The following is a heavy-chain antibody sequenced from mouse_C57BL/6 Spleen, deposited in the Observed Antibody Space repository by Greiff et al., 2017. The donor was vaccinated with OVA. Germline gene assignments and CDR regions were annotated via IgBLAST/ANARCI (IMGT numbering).Heavy chain of an antibody. CDR3: ARGSYGSSYGSYWYFDV. CDR1: GYTFTSYW. Sequence: QVQLQQPGAELVKPGASVKLSCKASGYTFTSYWMQWVKQRPGQGLEWIGEIDPSDSYTNYNQKFQGKATLTVDPSSSTAYMQLSSLTSEDAAVYYCARGSYGSSYGSYWYFDVWGTGTTVTVSS. V-gene: IGHV1-50*01. J-gene: IGHJ1*03. D-gene: IGHD1-1*01. CDR2: IDPSDSYT.